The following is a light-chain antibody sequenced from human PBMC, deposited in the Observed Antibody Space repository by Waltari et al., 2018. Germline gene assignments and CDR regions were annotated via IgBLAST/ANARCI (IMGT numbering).Light chain of an antibody. CDR2: KVS. CDR3: MQGTHWPYT. J-gene: IGKJ2*01. Sequence: DVVMTQSPLSLPVTLGQPASISCRSSQSLVYSAGKNYLNWFHQRPGQSPRRLIFKVSNRDSGVPDRFSGSGSGTDFTLKISRVEAEDVGVYYCMQGTHWPYTFGQGTKLEIK. V-gene: IGKV2-30*01. CDR1: QSLVYSAGKNY.